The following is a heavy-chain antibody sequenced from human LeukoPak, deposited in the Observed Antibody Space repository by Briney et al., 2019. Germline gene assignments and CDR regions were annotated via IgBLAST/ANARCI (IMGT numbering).Heavy chain of an antibody. CDR1: GYTFTGYY. V-gene: IGHV1-2*06. CDR2: INPNSGGT. D-gene: IGHD2-15*01. CDR3: ASRYCSGGSCYSPHYYYYGMDV. J-gene: IGHJ6*02. Sequence: ASVKVSCKASGYTFTGYYMHWVRQAPGQGLEWMGRINPNSGGTNYAQKFQGRVTITADESTSTAYMELSSLRSEDTAVYYCASRYCSGGSCYSPHYYYYGMDVWGQGTTVTVSS.